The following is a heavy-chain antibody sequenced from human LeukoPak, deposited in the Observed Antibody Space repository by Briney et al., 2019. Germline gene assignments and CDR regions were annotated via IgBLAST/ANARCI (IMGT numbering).Heavy chain of an antibody. Sequence: PGGSLRLSCAASGFTFSSYAMGWVRQAPGKGLEWVSAITASGDNTYYADSVKGRLTISRDNSKNTLYLQMNSLRAEDTAVYYCEKGNGYSYGRYYFDYWGQGTLVTVSS. D-gene: IGHD5-18*01. V-gene: IGHV3-23*01. CDR3: EKGNGYSYGRYYFDY. CDR2: ITASGDNT. J-gene: IGHJ4*02. CDR1: GFTFSSYA.